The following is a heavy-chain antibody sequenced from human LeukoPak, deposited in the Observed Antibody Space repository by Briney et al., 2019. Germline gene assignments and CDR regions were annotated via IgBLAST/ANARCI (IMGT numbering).Heavy chain of an antibody. CDR3: TTEVTMIVVVPDY. J-gene: IGHJ4*02. D-gene: IGHD3-22*01. CDR1: GFTFSNAW. CDR2: IKSKTDGGTT. Sequence: GGPLRLSCAASGFTFSNAWMSWVRQAPGKGLEWVGRIKSKTDGGTTDYAAPVKGRFTISRDDSKNTLYLQMNSLKTEDTAVYYCTTEVTMIVVVPDYWGQGTLVTVSS. V-gene: IGHV3-15*01.